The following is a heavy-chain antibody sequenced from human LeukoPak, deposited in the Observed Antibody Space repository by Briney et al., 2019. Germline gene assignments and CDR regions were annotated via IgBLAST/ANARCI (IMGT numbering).Heavy chain of an antibody. V-gene: IGHV3-21*01. D-gene: IGHD6-19*01. J-gene: IGHJ4*02. Sequence: GGSLRLSCAASGFTFSSYSMNWVRQAPGKGLEWVSSISSSSSYIYYADSVKGRFTISRDNAKNSLYLQMNSLRAEDTAVYYCARDMYSSGWYGGAAHLDYWGQGTLVTVSS. CDR2: ISSSSSYI. CDR3: ARDMYSSGWYGGAAHLDY. CDR1: GFTFSSYS.